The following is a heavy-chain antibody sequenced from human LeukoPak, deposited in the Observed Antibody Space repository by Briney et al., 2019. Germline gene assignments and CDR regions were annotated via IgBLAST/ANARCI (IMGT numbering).Heavy chain of an antibody. CDR1: GYTFTSYG. Sequence: ASVKVSCKASGYTFTSYGISWVRQAPGQGFEWMGWISAYNGNTNYAQKLQGRVTMTTDTSTSTAYMELRSLRSDDTAVYYCARSRPVLRYFDWLLSAYFDYWGQGTLVTVSS. D-gene: IGHD3-9*01. J-gene: IGHJ4*02. CDR2: ISAYNGNT. V-gene: IGHV1-18*01. CDR3: ARSRPVLRYFDWLLSAYFDY.